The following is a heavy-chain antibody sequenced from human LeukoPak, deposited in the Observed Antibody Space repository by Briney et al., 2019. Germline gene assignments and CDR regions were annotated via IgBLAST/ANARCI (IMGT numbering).Heavy chain of an antibody. CDR3: ARGLAPETHSVTRNWFDP. V-gene: IGHV1-69*05. D-gene: IGHD4-17*01. Sequence: ASVKVSCKASGGTFSSYAISWVRQAPGQGLEWMGGIIPIFGTANYAQKFQGGVTITTDESTSTAYMELSSLRSEDTAVYYCARGLAPETHSVTRNWFDPWGQGTLVTVSS. CDR2: IIPIFGTA. J-gene: IGHJ5*02. CDR1: GGTFSSYA.